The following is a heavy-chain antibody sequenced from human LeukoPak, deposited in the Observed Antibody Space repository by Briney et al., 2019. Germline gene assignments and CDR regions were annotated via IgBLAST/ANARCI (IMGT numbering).Heavy chain of an antibody. CDR1: GGSISSSNW. Sequence: SETLSPTCAVSGGSISSSNWWSWVRQPPGKGLEWIGEIYHSGSTNYNPSLKSRVTISVDKSKNQFSLKLSSVTAADTAVYYCASHPYYDILTGYRPAFDIWGQGTMVTVSS. J-gene: IGHJ3*02. V-gene: IGHV4-4*02. D-gene: IGHD3-9*01. CDR3: ASHPYYDILTGYRPAFDI. CDR2: IYHSGST.